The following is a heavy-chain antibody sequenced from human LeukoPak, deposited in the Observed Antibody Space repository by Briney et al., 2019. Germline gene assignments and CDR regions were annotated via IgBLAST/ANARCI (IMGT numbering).Heavy chain of an antibody. CDR1: GGSISSYY. V-gene: IGHV4-59*01. CDR2: IYYSGST. J-gene: IGHJ4*02. D-gene: IGHD6-13*01. Sequence: SETLSLTCTVSGGSISSYYWSWIRQPPGKGLEWIGYIYYSGSTNYNPSLKSRVTISVDTSKNQFSLKLSSVTAADTAVYYCARRVGRAAAGTLFDYWGQGTLVTVSS. CDR3: ARRVGRAAAGTLFDY.